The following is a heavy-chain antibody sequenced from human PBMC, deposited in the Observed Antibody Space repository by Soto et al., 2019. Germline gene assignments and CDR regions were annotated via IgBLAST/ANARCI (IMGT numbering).Heavy chain of an antibody. CDR3: ARGRYDFWSGPATNENVYYYYYYGMDV. Sequence: PGGSLRLSCAASGFTFSSYAIHWVRQAPGKGLEWVAVISYDGSNKYYADSVKGRFTISRDNSKNTLYLQMNSLRAEDTAVYYCARGRYDFWSGPATNENVYYYYYYGMDVWGQGTTVTVSS. J-gene: IGHJ6*02. V-gene: IGHV3-30-3*01. D-gene: IGHD3-3*01. CDR2: ISYDGSNK. CDR1: GFTFSSYA.